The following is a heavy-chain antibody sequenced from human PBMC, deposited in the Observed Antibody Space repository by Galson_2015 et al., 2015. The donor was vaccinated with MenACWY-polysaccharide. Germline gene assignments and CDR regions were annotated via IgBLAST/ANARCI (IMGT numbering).Heavy chain of an antibody. CDR2: IYPGDSDT. V-gene: IGHV5-51*01. CDR3: ARHDVADYYYYYMDV. CDR1: GYSFTSYW. Sequence: QSGAEVKKPGESLKISCKGSGYSFTSYWIGWVRQMPGKGLEWMGIIYPGDSDTRYSPSFQGRVTISADKSISTAYLQWSSLKASDTAMYYCARHDVADYYYYYMDVWGKGTTVTVSS. D-gene: IGHD5-12*01. J-gene: IGHJ6*03.